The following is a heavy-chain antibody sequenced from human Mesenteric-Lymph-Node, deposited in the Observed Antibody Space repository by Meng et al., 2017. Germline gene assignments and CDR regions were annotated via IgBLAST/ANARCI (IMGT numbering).Heavy chain of an antibody. J-gene: IGHJ4*01. V-gene: IGHV3-74*01. CDR1: GFTFSSYW. CDR3: ARGGVMGGCDY. Sequence: EVQLVESGGGLVQPGGSVRLSCAGSGFTFSSYWMDWVRQAPGKGLVWVSEMNSDGSNIRYADSVKGRFTMFRDNAKNTLYLQMNSLRPEDTAVYYCARGGVMGGCDYWGHGTLVTVSS. CDR2: MNSDGSNI. D-gene: IGHD3-16*01.